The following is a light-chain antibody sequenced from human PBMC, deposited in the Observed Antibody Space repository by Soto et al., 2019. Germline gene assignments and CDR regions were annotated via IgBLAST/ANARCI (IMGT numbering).Light chain of an antibody. Sequence: QPVLTQSPSASASLGASVKLTCTLSSGHSSYAIAWHQQQPEKGPRYLMKLNNDGSHIKGDGIPDRFSGSSSGAERYLTISSLQSEDEADYYCQTWGTGIVVFGGGTKVTVL. CDR2: LNNDGSH. CDR3: QTWGTGIVV. J-gene: IGLJ2*01. V-gene: IGLV4-69*01. CDR1: SGHSSYA.